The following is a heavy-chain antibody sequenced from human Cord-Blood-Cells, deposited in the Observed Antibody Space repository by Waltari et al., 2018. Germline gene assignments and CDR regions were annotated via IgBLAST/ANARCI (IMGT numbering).Heavy chain of an antibody. CDR2: ISAYNGNT. J-gene: IGHJ3*02. D-gene: IGHD3-3*02. CDR1: GYTFTSYG. V-gene: IGHV1-18*04. Sequence: QVQLVQSGAEVRKPGASVKDSCKASGYTFTSYGISWVRQAPGHGLEWMGWISAYNGNTNYAQKLQGRVTMTTDTSTSTAYMELRSLRSDDTAVYYCARDCPIFGVVIISEAFDIWGQGTMVTVSS. CDR3: ARDCPIFGVVIISEAFDI.